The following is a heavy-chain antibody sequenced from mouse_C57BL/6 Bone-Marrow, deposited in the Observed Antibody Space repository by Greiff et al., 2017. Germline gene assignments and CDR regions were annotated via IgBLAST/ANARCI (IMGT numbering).Heavy chain of an antibody. D-gene: IGHD1-1*01. V-gene: IGHV1-80*01. Sequence: VQLQQSGAELVKPGASVKISCKASGYAFSSYWMNWVKQRPGKGLEWIGQIYPGDGDTNYNGKFKGKATLTADKSSSTAYMQLSSLTSEDSAVYFCARWDYYGSSYHWYFDVWGTGTTVTVSS. J-gene: IGHJ1*03. CDR3: ARWDYYGSSYHWYFDV. CDR1: GYAFSSYW. CDR2: IYPGDGDT.